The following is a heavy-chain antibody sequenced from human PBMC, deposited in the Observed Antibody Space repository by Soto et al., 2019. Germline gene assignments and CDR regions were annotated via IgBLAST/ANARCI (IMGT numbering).Heavy chain of an antibody. J-gene: IGHJ4*02. CDR2: IWYDGSKT. CDR1: GFIFSDHG. V-gene: IGHV3-33*01. D-gene: IGHD1-26*01. CDR3: ARDVGVVGPELDS. Sequence: AGGSLRLSCAASGFIFSDHGFHWLRQAPGKGLEWVAAIWYDGSKTLHGDSVKGRFTISRDDSKNTLFLQMNSLRAEDTALYYCARDVGVVGPELDSWSQGTLVTVSS.